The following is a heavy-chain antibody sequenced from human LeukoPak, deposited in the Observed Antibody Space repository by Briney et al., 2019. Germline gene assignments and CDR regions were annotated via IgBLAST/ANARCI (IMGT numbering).Heavy chain of an antibody. V-gene: IGHV3-30*02. Sequence: GGSLRLSCAASGFTFSSSGMHWVRQSQGKGLEWVAFIRYDGTSKYYADSVKGRFTISRDNSKNTVYLQMNSLRAEDTAVYYCAKETRGSYSDYWGQGTLVTVSS. CDR2: IRYDGTSK. CDR3: AKETRGSYSDY. CDR1: GFTFSSSG. J-gene: IGHJ4*02. D-gene: IGHD1-26*01.